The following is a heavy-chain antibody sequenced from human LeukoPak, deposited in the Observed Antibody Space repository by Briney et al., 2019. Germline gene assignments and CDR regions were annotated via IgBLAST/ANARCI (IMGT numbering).Heavy chain of an antibody. D-gene: IGHD6-13*01. V-gene: IGHV1-46*01. Sequence: GASVKVSCKASGYTFTSYYMHWVRQAPGQGLEWMGIINPSGGSTSYAQKFQGRVTTTRDTSTSTVYMELSSLRSEDTAVYYCARGTVVSWGRPPSKQQLDRWGQGTLVTVSS. J-gene: IGHJ5*02. CDR3: ARGTVVSWGRPPSKQQLDR. CDR1: GYTFTSYY. CDR2: INPSGGST.